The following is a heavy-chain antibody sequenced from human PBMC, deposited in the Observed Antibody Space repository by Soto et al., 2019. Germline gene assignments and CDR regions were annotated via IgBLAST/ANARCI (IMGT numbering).Heavy chain of an antibody. J-gene: IGHJ6*02. D-gene: IGHD2-8*02. Sequence: GESLKISCKGSGYSFNTTWIGWVRQMPGKGLEWMGIIYPGDSVTIYSPSFRGQVTISADKSISTAYLQWSSLKASDTAIYYCARVTGGNSHYYYYAMDVWGQGTTVTVSS. CDR1: GYSFNTTW. CDR2: IYPGDSVT. V-gene: IGHV5-51*01. CDR3: ARVTGGNSHYYYYAMDV.